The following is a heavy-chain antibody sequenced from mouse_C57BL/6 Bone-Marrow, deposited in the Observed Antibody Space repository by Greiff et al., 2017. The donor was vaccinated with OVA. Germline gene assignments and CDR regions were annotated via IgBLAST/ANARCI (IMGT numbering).Heavy chain of an antibody. D-gene: IGHD2-4*01. CDR1: GFSLSTSGMG. J-gene: IGHJ4*01. V-gene: IGHV8-12*01. CDR3: ARRAGDYEGAMDY. Sequence: QVTLKESGPGLLQSSQTLSLTCSFSGFSLSTSGMGVRWIRQPSGKGLEWLAHIYWDDDKRYHPSLKSRLTISKDTSRNQVFLKITSVDTADTTTYYCARRAGDYEGAMDYWGQGTSVTVSS. CDR2: IYWDDDK.